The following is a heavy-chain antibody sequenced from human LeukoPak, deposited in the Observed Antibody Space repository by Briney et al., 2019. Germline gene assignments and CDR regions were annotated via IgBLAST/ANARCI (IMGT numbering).Heavy chain of an antibody. CDR2: ISSSSSYI. D-gene: IGHD3-16*01. Sequence: GGSLRLSCAASGFTFGSYSMNWVRQAPGKGLEWVSSISSSSSYIYYADSVKGRFAISRDNAKNSLYLQMNSLRAEDTAVYYCARGGGNYYFDYWGQGTLVTVSS. CDR3: ARGGGNYYFDY. J-gene: IGHJ4*02. V-gene: IGHV3-21*01. CDR1: GFTFGSYS.